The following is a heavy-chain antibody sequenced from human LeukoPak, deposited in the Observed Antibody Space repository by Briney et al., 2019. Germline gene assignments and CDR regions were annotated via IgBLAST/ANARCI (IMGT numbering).Heavy chain of an antibody. J-gene: IGHJ6*03. Sequence: RAGGSLRLSCAASGFTFDDYGMSWVRQAPGKGLEWVSGINWNGGSTGYADSVKGRFTISRDNSKNTLYLQMNSLRAEDTAVYYCAKDQSKSYYYMDVWGKGTTVTIPS. V-gene: IGHV3-20*04. CDR3: AKDQSKSYYYMDV. D-gene: IGHD5/OR15-5a*01. CDR1: GFTFDDYG. CDR2: INWNGGST.